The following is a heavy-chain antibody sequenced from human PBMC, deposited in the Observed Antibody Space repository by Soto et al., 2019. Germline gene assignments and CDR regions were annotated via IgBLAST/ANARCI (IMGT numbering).Heavy chain of an antibody. Sequence: PWGSLRLSCAASGFTFSSYEINFVRQAPGKGLEWVSYISSSGRTIYYADSVKGRFTISRDNAKNSLYLQLNSLRAEDTAVFYCTRGTQQRHLDYWGQGTLVTVSS. D-gene: IGHD6-13*01. V-gene: IGHV3-48*03. CDR3: TRGTQQRHLDY. CDR2: ISSSGRTI. CDR1: GFTFSSYE. J-gene: IGHJ4*02.